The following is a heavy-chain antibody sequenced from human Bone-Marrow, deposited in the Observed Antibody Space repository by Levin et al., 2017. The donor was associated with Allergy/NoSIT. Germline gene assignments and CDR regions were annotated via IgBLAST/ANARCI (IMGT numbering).Heavy chain of an antibody. CDR1: GFIFSNNW. J-gene: IGHJ3*01. Sequence: LSLTCAASGFIFSNNWMHWVRQTPGKGLVWVSRITGDGSDTTYADSVKGRFTISRDNAKSILYLQMNSLRGDDTALYYCVTDRQFRSGVSAFDVWGQGTMVTVSS. CDR2: ITGDGSDT. D-gene: IGHD3-3*02. V-gene: IGHV3-74*01. CDR3: VTDRQFRSGVSAFDV.